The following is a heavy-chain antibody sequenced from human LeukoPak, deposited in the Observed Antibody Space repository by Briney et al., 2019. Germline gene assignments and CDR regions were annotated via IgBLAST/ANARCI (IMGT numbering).Heavy chain of an antibody. J-gene: IGHJ3*02. V-gene: IGHV5-51*01. CDR3: ARRRYSYGYHDAFDI. CDR1: GSRFTSYW. CDR2: IYPGDSDT. Sequence: GASLKISSKGSGSRFTSYWIGWVRQMRGKGLGWMGIIYPGDSDTRYSPSFQGQVTISADKSISTAYLQWSSLKASDTAMYYCARRRYSYGYHDAFDIWGQGTMVTVSS. D-gene: IGHD5-18*01.